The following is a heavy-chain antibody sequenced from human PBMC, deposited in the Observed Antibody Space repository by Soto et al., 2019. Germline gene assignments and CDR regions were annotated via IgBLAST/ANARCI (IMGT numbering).Heavy chain of an antibody. J-gene: IGHJ6*02. CDR3: ASSVEMATILGEYYYYYGMDV. D-gene: IGHD3-16*01. CDR2: INYSGST. CDR1: GGSISSYY. Sequence: SETLSLTCTVSGGSISSYYWSWIRQPPGKGLEWVGYINYSGSTNYNPSLKSRVTISVDTSKNQFSLKLTSVTAADTAVYYCASSVEMATILGEYYYYYGMDVWGQGTTVTVSS. V-gene: IGHV4-59*08.